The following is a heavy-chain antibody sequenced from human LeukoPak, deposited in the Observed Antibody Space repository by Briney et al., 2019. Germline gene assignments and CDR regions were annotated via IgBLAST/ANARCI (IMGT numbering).Heavy chain of an antibody. V-gene: IGHV4-34*01. CDR1: GGSFSGYY. D-gene: IGHD3-3*01. Sequence: SETLSLTCAVYGGSFSGYYWSWIRQPPGKGLEWIGEINHSGSTNYNPSLKSRVTISVDTSKNQFSLKLSSVTAADTAVYYCARLKSLRFLEWLYYYYMDVWGKGTTVTVSS. CDR2: INHSGST. CDR3: ARLKSLRFLEWLYYYYMDV. J-gene: IGHJ6*03.